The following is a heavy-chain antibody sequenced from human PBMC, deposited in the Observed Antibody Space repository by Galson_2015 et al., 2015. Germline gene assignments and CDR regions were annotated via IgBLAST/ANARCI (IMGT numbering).Heavy chain of an antibody. CDR2: ITSGSITI. Sequence: SLRLSCAASGFTFNRYRINWVRQAPGKGLEWVAYITSGSITIYYADSVKGRFTISRDDAKNSLYLQMNSLRDEDTAVYYCARSYYGTGNLFDYWGQGSLVTVSS. V-gene: IGHV3-48*02. CDR3: ARSYYGTGNLFDY. CDR1: GFTFNRYR. D-gene: IGHD3-10*01. J-gene: IGHJ4*02.